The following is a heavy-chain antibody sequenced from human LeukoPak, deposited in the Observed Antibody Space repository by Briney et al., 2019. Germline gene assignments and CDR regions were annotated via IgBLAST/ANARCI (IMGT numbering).Heavy chain of an antibody. J-gene: IGHJ4*02. D-gene: IGHD3-10*01. V-gene: IGHV3-23*01. CDR2: ISGSGGNT. CDR3: ARLGRPGSFDY. CDR1: GFTFSSYA. Sequence: GGSLRLSCAASGFTFSSYAMSWVRQAPGKGLEWVPTISGSGGNTYYADSVKGRFTFSRDNSKNTLYLQMNSLRAEDTAVYYCARLGRPGSFDYWGQGTLVTVSS.